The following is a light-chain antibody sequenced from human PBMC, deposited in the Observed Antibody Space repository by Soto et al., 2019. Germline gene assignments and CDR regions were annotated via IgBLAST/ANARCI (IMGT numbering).Light chain of an antibody. CDR3: QQYDNWPIT. CDR1: QSVGSK. J-gene: IGKJ4*01. V-gene: IGKV3-15*01. Sequence: IVMTPSPCTLSVSPGERATLSCRARQSVGSKLAWYQQKPGQVPRLLIYHVSSRATGVPARFSGSGSVTEFTLSISSLQSEDFAVYYCQQYDNWPITFGGGTKVDIK. CDR2: HVS.